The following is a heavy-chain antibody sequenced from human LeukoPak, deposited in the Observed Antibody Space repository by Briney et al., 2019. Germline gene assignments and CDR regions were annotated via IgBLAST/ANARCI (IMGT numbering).Heavy chain of an antibody. J-gene: IGHJ4*02. CDR3: AREDSSGWYVFDY. Sequence: GASVNVSCKASVYTFTSYYMHWVRQAPGQGLEWMGIINPSGGSTSYAQKFQDRVTMTRDTSTSTVYMELSSLRSEDTAVYYCAREDSSGWYVFDYWGQGTLVTVSS. CDR2: INPSGGST. CDR1: VYTFTSYY. D-gene: IGHD6-19*01. V-gene: IGHV1-46*01.